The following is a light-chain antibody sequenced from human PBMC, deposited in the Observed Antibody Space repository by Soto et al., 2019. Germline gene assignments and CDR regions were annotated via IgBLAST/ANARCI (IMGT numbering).Light chain of an antibody. CDR2: DVS. CDR3: QQITDFT. V-gene: IGKV1-5*01. CDR1: QSIGTW. Sequence: DIQLTQSPSTLSASVGDRITITCRASQSIGTWLAWYQHRPGEGPKLLIYDVSNLERGVPPRFSGSTSGAESTLTITGLQPDDIGTYYCQQITDFTFGQGTKVDIK. J-gene: IGKJ2*01.